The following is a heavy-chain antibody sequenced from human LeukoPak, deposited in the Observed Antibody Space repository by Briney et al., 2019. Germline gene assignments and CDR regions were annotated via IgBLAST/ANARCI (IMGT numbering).Heavy chain of an antibody. J-gene: IGHJ4*02. D-gene: IGHD4-23*01. V-gene: IGHV1-18*01. CDR3: AIWGDYGGNWIGLDY. Sequence: ASVKVSCKASGYTFTSYGISWVRQAPGQGLEWMGWISAYNGNTNYAQKLQGRVTMTTDTSTSTAYMELRSLRSDDTAVYYCAIWGDYGGNWIGLDYWGQGTLVTVSS. CDR1: GYTFTSYG. CDR2: ISAYNGNT.